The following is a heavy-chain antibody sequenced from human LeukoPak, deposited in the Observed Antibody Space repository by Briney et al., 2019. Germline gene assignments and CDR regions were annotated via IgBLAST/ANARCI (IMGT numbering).Heavy chain of an antibody. CDR2: INAGNGNT. D-gene: IGHD3-22*01. CDR1: GYTFTSYA. Sequence: VASVKVSCKASGYTFTSYAMHWVRQAPGQRLEWMGWINAGNGNTKYSQEFQGRVTITRDTSASTAYMELSSLISEDMAVYYCARTYYYDSSGYPRDAFDIWGQGTMVTVSS. CDR3: ARTYYYDSSGYPRDAFDI. V-gene: IGHV1-3*03. J-gene: IGHJ3*02.